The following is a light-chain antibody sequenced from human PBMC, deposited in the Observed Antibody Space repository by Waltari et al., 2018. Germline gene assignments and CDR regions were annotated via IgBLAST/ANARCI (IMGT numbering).Light chain of an antibody. J-gene: IGKJ2*01. CDR3: HQSASLPHT. CDR2: YTS. Sequence: EIVLTQFPDFQSVTPKEKVTITCRASQSVGGVLHWYQQKADQSPKLLIKYTSQSVSGVPSRFSGSGSGTDFTLTINSLEAEDAATYYCHQSASLPHTFGQGTKLEIK. V-gene: IGKV6-21*01. CDR1: QSVGGV.